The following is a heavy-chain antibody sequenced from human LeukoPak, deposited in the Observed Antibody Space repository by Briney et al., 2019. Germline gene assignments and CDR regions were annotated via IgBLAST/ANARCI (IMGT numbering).Heavy chain of an antibody. V-gene: IGHV3-21*01. CDR1: GFTFSSHS. Sequence: GGSLRLSCAASGFTFSSHSMNWVRQAPGKGLEWVSSTSSSNYYIYYADSVKGRFTISRDNAKNSLYLQMNSLRAEDTAVYYCARLGLVGATKGDWGQGTLVTVSS. CDR2: TSSSNYYI. D-gene: IGHD1-26*01. CDR3: ARLGLVGATKGD. J-gene: IGHJ4*02.